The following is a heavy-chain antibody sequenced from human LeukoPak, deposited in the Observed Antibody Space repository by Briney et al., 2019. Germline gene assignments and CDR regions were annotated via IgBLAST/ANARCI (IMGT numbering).Heavy chain of an antibody. CDR2: ISGSGGST. Sequence: GGSLRLSCAASGFTFSSYGMSWVRQAPGKGLEWVSAISGSGGSTYYADSVKGRFTISRDNSKNTLYLQMNSLRAEDTAVYYCAGGSYYYYYYYYMDVWGKGTTVTVSS. D-gene: IGHD1-26*01. J-gene: IGHJ6*03. CDR1: GFTFSSYG. V-gene: IGHV3-23*01. CDR3: AGGSYYYYYYYYMDV.